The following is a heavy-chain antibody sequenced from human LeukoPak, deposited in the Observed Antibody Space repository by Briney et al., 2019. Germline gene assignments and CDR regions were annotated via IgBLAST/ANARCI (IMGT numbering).Heavy chain of an antibody. Sequence: GRSLRLSCAASGFSFRSYAMHWVRQAPGKGLEWVAVISYDGSNKYYADSVKGRFTISRDNSKNTLHLQMNSLRAEDTAVYHCAKGTYGSGTYGSLDYWGQGTLVTVSS. CDR2: ISYDGSNK. D-gene: IGHD3-10*01. CDR3: AKGTYGSGTYGSLDY. J-gene: IGHJ4*02. V-gene: IGHV3-30*04. CDR1: GFSFRSYA.